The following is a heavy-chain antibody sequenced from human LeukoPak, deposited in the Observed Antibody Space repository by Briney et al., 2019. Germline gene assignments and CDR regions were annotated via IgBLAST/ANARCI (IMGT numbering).Heavy chain of an antibody. V-gene: IGHV3-74*01. CDR2: ISTDGSST. CDR3: AREQQQWFDP. D-gene: IGHD5-18*01. Sequence: GGSLRLSCTASGFTFSSYWMHWVRQAPGKGLVWVSRISTDGSSTSYADSVKGRFTISRDNAKNSLYLQMNSLRAEDTAVYYCAREQQQWFDPWGQGTLVTVSS. CDR1: GFTFSSYW. J-gene: IGHJ5*02.